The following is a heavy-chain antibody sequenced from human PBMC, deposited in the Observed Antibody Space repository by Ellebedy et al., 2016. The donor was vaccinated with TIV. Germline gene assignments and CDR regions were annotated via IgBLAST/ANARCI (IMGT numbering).Heavy chain of an antibody. J-gene: IGHJ6*02. Sequence: GESLKISCAASGFTFSSYAMHWVRQAPGKGLEWVAVISYDGSNKYYADSVKGRFTISRDNSKNTLYLQMNSLRAEDTAVYYCARAVNTGVCSGGSCYSPDYYGMDVWGQGTTVTVSS. CDR1: GFTFSSYA. CDR2: ISYDGSNK. V-gene: IGHV3-30-3*01. CDR3: ARAVNTGVCSGGSCYSPDYYGMDV. D-gene: IGHD2-15*01.